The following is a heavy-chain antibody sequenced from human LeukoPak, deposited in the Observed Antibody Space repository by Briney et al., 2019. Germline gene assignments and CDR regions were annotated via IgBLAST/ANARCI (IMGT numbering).Heavy chain of an antibody. CDR2: ISYDGSNK. D-gene: IGHD5-12*01. Sequence: GGSLRLSCAASGFTFSSYGMHWVRQAPGKGLEWVAVISYDGSNKYYADSVKGRFTISRDNSKNTLYLQMNSLRAEDTAVYYCARGTSGRYHQFADAFDIWGQGTMVTVSS. CDR3: ARGTSGRYHQFADAFDI. J-gene: IGHJ3*02. V-gene: IGHV3-30*03. CDR1: GFTFSSYG.